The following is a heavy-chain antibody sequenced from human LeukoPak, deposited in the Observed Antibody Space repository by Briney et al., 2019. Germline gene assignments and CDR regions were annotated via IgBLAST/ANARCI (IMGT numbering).Heavy chain of an antibody. V-gene: IGHV1-69*10. CDR1: GGTFSNYA. CDR3: ARDAS. Sequence: GASVKVSCKASGGTFSNYAISWVRQAPGQGLEWMGGVIPKLGRADYAQKFHGRLTITADESTRTVHMELSSLRSEDTAVYYCARDASWGQGTLVTVSS. CDR2: VIPKLGRA. J-gene: IGHJ4*02.